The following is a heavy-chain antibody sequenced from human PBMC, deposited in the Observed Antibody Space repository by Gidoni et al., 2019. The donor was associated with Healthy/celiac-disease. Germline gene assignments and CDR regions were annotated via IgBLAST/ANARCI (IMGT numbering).Heavy chain of an antibody. CDR1: GFTFSSYS. J-gene: IGHJ6*02. D-gene: IGHD4-4*01. CDR3: ARENVAVTTFYYGIDV. CDR2: ISSSSSTI. Sequence: EVQLVESGGGLVQPGGSLRLSCAASGFTFSSYSMNWVRQAPGKGLEWVSYISSSSSTIYYADSVKGRFTISRDNAKNSLYLQMNSLRDEDTAVYYCARENVAVTTFYYGIDVWGQGTTVTVSS. V-gene: IGHV3-48*02.